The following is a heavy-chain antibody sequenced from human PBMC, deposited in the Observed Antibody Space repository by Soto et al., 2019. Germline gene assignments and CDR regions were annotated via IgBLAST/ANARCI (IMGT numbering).Heavy chain of an antibody. J-gene: IGHJ2*01. D-gene: IGHD1-20*01. Sequence: QVQLVESGGGVVQPGRSLRLSCAASGFTFSSYAKHWVRQAPDKELEWVAVISYDGSNKYYADSVKGRFTISRDNSKNTLYLQMNSLRAEDTAVYYCARPLWRNDYNWGYFDLWGRGTLVTVSS. CDR2: ISYDGSNK. CDR3: ARPLWRNDYNWGYFDL. V-gene: IGHV3-30-3*01. CDR1: GFTFSSYA.